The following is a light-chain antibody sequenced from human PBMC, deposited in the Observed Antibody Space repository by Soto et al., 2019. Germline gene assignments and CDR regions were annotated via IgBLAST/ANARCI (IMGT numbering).Light chain of an antibody. V-gene: IGKV3-20*01. J-gene: IGKJ1*01. CDR3: RHYVNSQWT. Sequence: EIVLTQSPGTLSLTAGESATLSCMPSQSVSSIYLDWFQQKPGQAPRLLIYAASSRATGIPDRFSGGASATDFTLTISRLEPEDFAVYYCRHYVNSQWTFGQGTKVEIK. CDR2: AAS. CDR1: QSVSSIY.